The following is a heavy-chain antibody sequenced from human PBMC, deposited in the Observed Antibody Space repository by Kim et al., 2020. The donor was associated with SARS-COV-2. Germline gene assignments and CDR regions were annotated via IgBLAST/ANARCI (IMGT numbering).Heavy chain of an antibody. D-gene: IGHD3-9*01. CDR2: IYPSGNT. J-gene: IGHJ4*02. Sequence: SETLSLTCTVSGGSISSASYFWSWIRQPAGQALEWIGRIYPSGNTNYNPSLKSRVTISLDTSKNQFSLKLSSVTAADTAVYYCATRGGRYFDWGQGTLVTVSS. CDR1: GGSISSASYF. CDR3: ATRGGRYFD. V-gene: IGHV4-61*02.